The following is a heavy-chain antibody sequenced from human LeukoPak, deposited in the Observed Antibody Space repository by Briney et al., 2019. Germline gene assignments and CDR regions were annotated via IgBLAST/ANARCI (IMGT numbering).Heavy chain of an antibody. V-gene: IGHV1-18*04. CDR2: ISAYNGNT. CDR1: GGTFSSYS. CDR3: AREDTAMSFDY. Sequence: GASVKVSCKASGGTFSSYSISWVRQAPGQGLEWMGWISAYNGNTNYAQKLQGRVTMTTDTSTSTAYMELRSLRSDDTAVYYCAREDTAMSFDYWGQGTLVTVSS. D-gene: IGHD5-18*01. J-gene: IGHJ4*02.